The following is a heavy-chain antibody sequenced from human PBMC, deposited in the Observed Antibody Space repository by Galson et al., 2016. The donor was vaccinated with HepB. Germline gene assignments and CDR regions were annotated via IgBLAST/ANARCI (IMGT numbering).Heavy chain of an antibody. CDR1: GHTFSTYW. Sequence: QSGAEVKKSGESLRISCQGSGHTFSTYWIAWVRQMPGRGLEWMGSIYPGDSDTRYSPSFQGLVTISADKSITTAYLQWRNLRASDTAIYYCATSPNHYGDYMGWFDPWGPGTRVIVSS. CDR2: IYPGDSDT. CDR3: ATSPNHYGDYMGWFDP. D-gene: IGHD4-17*01. V-gene: IGHV5-51*01. J-gene: IGHJ5*02.